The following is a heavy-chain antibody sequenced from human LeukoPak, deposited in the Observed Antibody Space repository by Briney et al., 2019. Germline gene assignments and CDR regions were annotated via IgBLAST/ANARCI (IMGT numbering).Heavy chain of an antibody. Sequence: GGSLRLSCAASGFTFDAYGMSWVRQAPGKGLEWVSGINWNGGSTGYADSVKGRFTISRDNAKNSLYLKMNSLRAEDTALYYCARFNYDILTGYYFYYFDYWGQGTLVTVSS. D-gene: IGHD3-9*01. CDR1: GFTFDAYG. CDR2: INWNGGST. CDR3: ARFNYDILTGYYFYYFDY. V-gene: IGHV3-20*04. J-gene: IGHJ4*02.